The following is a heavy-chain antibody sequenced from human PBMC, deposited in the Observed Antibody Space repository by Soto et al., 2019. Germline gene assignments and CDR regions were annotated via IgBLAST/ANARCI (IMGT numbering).Heavy chain of an antibody. CDR3: STSTKALTAYCYLHGMDV. V-gene: IGHV3-15*07. D-gene: IGHD2-21*02. CDR1: GFAFGDSW. CDR2: IKSKGDGGTV. J-gene: IGHJ6*02. Sequence: EVQLVESGGGLVEPGGSLRLSCAASGFAFGDSWMNWVRQGPGKGLEWVGRIKSKGDGGTVDYSAPVKGRFSISRDDSISALYLQMSCLKTEDTGVYFCSTSTKALTAYCYLHGMDVWGQGTTVTVSS.